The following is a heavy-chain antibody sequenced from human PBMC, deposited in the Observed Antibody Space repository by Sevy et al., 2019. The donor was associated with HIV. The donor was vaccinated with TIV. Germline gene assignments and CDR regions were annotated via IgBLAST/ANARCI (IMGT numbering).Heavy chain of an antibody. CDR2: ISYDGSNK. Sequence: GGSLRLSCAASGFTFSSYAMHWVRQAPGKGLEWVAVISYDGSNKYNADSVKGRFTISRDNSKNTLYLQMNSLRAEDTAVYYCASSGRIAAAGTGFDPWGQGTLVTVSS. J-gene: IGHJ5*02. CDR1: GFTFSSYA. V-gene: IGHV3-30-3*01. CDR3: ASSGRIAAAGTGFDP. D-gene: IGHD6-13*01.